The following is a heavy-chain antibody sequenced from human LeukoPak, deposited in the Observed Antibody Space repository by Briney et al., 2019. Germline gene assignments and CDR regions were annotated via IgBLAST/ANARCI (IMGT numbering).Heavy chain of an antibody. D-gene: IGHD4-17*01. J-gene: IGHJ4*02. Sequence: EASVKVSCKASGGTFSSYAVSWVRQAPGQGLEWMGGIIPIFETANYAQNFQGRVTITTDESTSTAYMELSSLKSEDTAVYYCARDYKIVSHDYGDLWGQGTLVTVSS. CDR3: ARDYKIVSHDYGDL. V-gene: IGHV1-69*05. CDR1: GGTFSSYA. CDR2: IIPIFETA.